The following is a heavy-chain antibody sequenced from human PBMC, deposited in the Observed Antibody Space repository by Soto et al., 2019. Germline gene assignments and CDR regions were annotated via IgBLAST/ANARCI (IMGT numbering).Heavy chain of an antibody. J-gene: IGHJ5*02. D-gene: IGHD3-9*01. Sequence: GGSLRLSCAASGFTFSSYAMSWVRQAPGKGLEWVSAISGSGGSTYYADSMKGRFTISRDNSKNTLYLQMNSLRAEDTAVYYCAKDRGYYDILTGYSYNWFDPWGQGTLVTVSS. CDR2: ISGSGGST. CDR1: GFTFSSYA. V-gene: IGHV3-23*01. CDR3: AKDRGYYDILTGYSYNWFDP.